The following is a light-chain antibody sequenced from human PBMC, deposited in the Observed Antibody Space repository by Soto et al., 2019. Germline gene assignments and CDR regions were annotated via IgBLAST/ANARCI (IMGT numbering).Light chain of an antibody. CDR2: GAS. CDR3: QRYNNRAWT. J-gene: IGKJ1*01. CDR1: QSVSSN. V-gene: IGKV3-15*01. Sequence: EIVMTQSPATLSVSPGERATLSCRASQSVSSNLAWYQQKPGQAPRLLIYGASTRATGIPARFSGSGSGTEFTLTISSLQSEDFAVYYCQRYNNRAWTFGQGTKVEIK.